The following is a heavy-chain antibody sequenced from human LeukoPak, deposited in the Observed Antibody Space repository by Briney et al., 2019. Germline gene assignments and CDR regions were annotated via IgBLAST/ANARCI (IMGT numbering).Heavy chain of an antibody. Sequence: GGSLRLPGAASGFTLSSYAMSWVRQAPGQGLEWVSVINVSGDSTYYADSVKGRFTISRDNSKNTLYLQMDSLRAEDTAVYYCAKNRDSSSYYHDAFDFWGQGTMVTVST. V-gene: IGHV3-23*01. CDR1: GFTLSSYA. D-gene: IGHD3-22*01. CDR3: AKNRDSSSYYHDAFDF. J-gene: IGHJ3*01. CDR2: INVSGDST.